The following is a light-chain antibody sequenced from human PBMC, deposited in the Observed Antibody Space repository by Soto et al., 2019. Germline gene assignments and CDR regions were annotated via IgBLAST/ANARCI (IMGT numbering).Light chain of an antibody. V-gene: IGKV3-15*01. CDR1: QTISSN. CDR3: QQYHNWPPQYT. Sequence: EIVMTQSPATLSVSPGERVTLSCRARQTISSNLAWYQQKPGQAPRLLIHGASSRARGVPDRFRGSGSGTDFTLTISSLQSEDFAVYYCQQYHNWPPQYTFSQGTKLQIK. J-gene: IGKJ2*01. CDR2: GAS.